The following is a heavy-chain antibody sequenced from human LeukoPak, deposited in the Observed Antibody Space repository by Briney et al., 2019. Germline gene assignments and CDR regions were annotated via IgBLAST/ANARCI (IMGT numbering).Heavy chain of an antibody. D-gene: IGHD3-10*01. CDR2: IGTAGDT. CDR3: ARAGGRGVSYGMDV. V-gene: IGHV3-13*01. J-gene: IGHJ6*02. Sequence: GGSLRLSCAASGFTFSSYDMHWVRQATGKGLEWVSAIGTAGDTYYPGSVKGRFTISRENAKNSLYLQMNSLRAGDTAVYYCARAGGRGVSYGMDVWGQGTSVTVSS. CDR1: GFTFSSYD.